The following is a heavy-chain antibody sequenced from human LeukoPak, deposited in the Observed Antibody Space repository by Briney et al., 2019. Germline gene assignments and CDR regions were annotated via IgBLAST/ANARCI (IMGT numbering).Heavy chain of an antibody. J-gene: IGHJ4*02. V-gene: IGHV5-51*01. CDR3: ARLSDGRWYYIDY. CDR1: EYSFSNYW. D-gene: IGHD6-13*01. Sequence: GESLKISCRGFEYSFSNYWIGWVRQMPGKGLEWMGIIHPTDSDTRYRPSFRGQVTISVDKSINTAYVQWSSLQASDTAMYYCARLSDGRWYYIDYWGQGTLVTVSS. CDR2: IHPTDSDT.